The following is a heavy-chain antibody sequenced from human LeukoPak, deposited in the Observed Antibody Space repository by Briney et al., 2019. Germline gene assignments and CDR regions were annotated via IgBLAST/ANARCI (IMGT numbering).Heavy chain of an antibody. D-gene: IGHD6-13*01. Sequence: GGSLRLSCAASGLTFSEHWMTWVRQAPGKGLEWVASIKQDGSEKYYLDSVKGRFTISRDNAKSSLYLQLNSLRAEDTAVYYCAREGAAAGTDLGGFDIWGQGTMVTVSS. CDR2: IKQDGSEK. CDR3: AREGAAAGTDLGGFDI. V-gene: IGHV3-7*01. CDR1: GLTFSEHW. J-gene: IGHJ3*02.